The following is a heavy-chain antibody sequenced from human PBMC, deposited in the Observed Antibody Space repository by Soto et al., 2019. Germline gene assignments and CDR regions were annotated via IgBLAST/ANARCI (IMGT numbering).Heavy chain of an antibody. CDR3: VXDRKYYDILTGYSYFDY. Sequence: PGGSLRLSCSASGFTFSSYAMHWVRQAPGEGLEYVSAISSNGGSTYYADSVKGRFTISRDNSKNTLYLQMSSLRAEDTAVYYCVXDRKYYDILTGYSYFDYWGQGTLVTVSS. CDR1: GFTFSSYA. J-gene: IGHJ4*02. D-gene: IGHD3-9*01. CDR2: ISSNGGST. V-gene: IGHV3-64D*06.